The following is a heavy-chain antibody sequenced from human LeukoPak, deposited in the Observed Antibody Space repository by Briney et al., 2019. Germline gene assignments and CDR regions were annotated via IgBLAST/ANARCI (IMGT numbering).Heavy chain of an antibody. J-gene: IGHJ1*01. V-gene: IGHV4-39*01. CDR3: ARYLLYYDSSGYPGEYFQH. CDR1: GGSISSSSYY. Sequence: PSETLSLTCTVSGGSISSSSYYWGWIRQPPGKGLEWIGSIYYSGSTYYNPSLKSRVTISVDTSKNQFSLKLGSVTAADTAVYYCARYLLYYDSSGYPGEYFQHWGQGTLVTVSS. D-gene: IGHD3-22*01. CDR2: IYYSGST.